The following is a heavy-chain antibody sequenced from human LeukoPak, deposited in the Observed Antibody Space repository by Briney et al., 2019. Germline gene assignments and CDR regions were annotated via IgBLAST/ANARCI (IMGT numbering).Heavy chain of an antibody. D-gene: IGHD6-19*01. V-gene: IGHV3-66*02. CDR2: TYSGGST. J-gene: IGHJ5*02. CDR1: GFTVSSNY. CDR3: ARAAVAVDWFDP. Sequence: GGSLRLSWAASGFTVSSNYMSWVRQAPGKGLEWVSVTYSGGSTYYADSVKGRFTISRDNSKNTLYLQMNSLRAEDTAGYYCARAAVAVDWFDPWGQGTLVTVSS.